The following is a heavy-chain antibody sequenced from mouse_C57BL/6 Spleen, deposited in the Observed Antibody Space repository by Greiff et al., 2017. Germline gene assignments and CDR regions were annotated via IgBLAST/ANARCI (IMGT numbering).Heavy chain of an antibody. V-gene: IGHV1-64*01. J-gene: IGHJ4*01. CDR1: GYTFTSYW. D-gene: IGHD1-1*01. CDR3: ARKGPIATVVATDYAMDY. CDR2: IHPNSGST. Sequence: QVQLQQPGAELVKPGASVKLSCKASGYTFTSYWMHWVKQRPGQGLEWIGMIHPNSGSTNYNEKFKSKATLPVDKSSSTAYMQLSSLTSEDSAVYYGARKGPIATVVATDYAMDYWGQGTSVTVSS.